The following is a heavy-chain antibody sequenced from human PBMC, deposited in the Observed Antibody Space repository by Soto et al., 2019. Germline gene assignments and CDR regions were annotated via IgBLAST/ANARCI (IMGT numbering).Heavy chain of an antibody. D-gene: IGHD2-2*01. J-gene: IGHJ6*02. Sequence: TLSLTCTVSGGSISSGPYSWGWIRQPPGEGLEWIATFHYGENTYFNRSLESRVTISVDTSKNQFSLKVTSLTVADTAVYYCVRLGGYCCNSNCYGHYGIAVRAQRTTVPVSS. V-gene: IGHV4-39*01. CDR3: VRLGGYCCNSNCYGHYGIAV. CDR1: GGSISSGPYS. CDR2: FHYGENT.